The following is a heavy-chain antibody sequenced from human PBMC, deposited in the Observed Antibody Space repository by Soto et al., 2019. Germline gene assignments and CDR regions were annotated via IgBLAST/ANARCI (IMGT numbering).Heavy chain of an antibody. Sequence: SVKVSCKASGGTFSSYAISWVRQAPGQGLEWMGGIIPIFGTANYAQKFQGRVTITADKSTSTAYMELSSLRSEDTAVYYCARDKSGTTVVMFWFDPWGQGTLVTVSS. D-gene: IGHD4-17*01. V-gene: IGHV1-69*06. J-gene: IGHJ5*02. CDR2: IIPIFGTA. CDR3: ARDKSGTTVVMFWFDP. CDR1: GGTFSSYA.